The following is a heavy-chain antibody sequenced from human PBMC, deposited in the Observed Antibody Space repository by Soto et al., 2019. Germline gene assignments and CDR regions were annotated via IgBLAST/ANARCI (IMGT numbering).Heavy chain of an antibody. D-gene: IGHD4-4*01. Sequence: LRLSCAASGFTFSSYAMSWVRQAPGKGLEWVSAISGSGGSTYYADSVKGRFTISRDNSKNTLYLQMNSLRAEDTAVYYCAKDPTYASYYYYYGMDVWGQGTMVTVSS. V-gene: IGHV3-23*01. CDR3: AKDPTYASYYYYYGMDV. J-gene: IGHJ6*02. CDR1: GFTFSSYA. CDR2: ISGSGGST.